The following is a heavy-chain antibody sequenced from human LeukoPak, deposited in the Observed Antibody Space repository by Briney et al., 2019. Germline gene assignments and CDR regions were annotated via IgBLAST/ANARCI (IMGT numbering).Heavy chain of an antibody. J-gene: IGHJ4*02. V-gene: IGHV1-2*02. CDR2: INPNSGGT. CDR3: ARGRGDYGDYGVDY. D-gene: IGHD4-17*01. Sequence: ASVKVSCKASGYTFTGYYMHWVRQAPGQGLEWMGWINPNSGGTNYAQKFQGRVTMTRDTSISTAHMELSRLKSDDTAVYYCARGRGDYGDYGVDYWGQGTLVTVSS. CDR1: GYTFTGYY.